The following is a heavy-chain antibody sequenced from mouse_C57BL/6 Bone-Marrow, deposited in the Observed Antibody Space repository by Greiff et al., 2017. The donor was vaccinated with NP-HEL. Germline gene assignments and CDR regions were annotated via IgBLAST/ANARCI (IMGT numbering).Heavy chain of an antibody. CDR3: VSLGSLWYFDV. J-gene: IGHJ1*03. V-gene: IGHV10-1*01. CDR2: IRSKSNNYAT. D-gene: IGHD3-3*01. CDR1: GFSFNTYA. Sequence: EVQLVESGGGLVQPKGSLKLSCAASGFSFNTYAMNWVRQAPGKGLEWVARIRSKSNNYATYYADSGKDRFTISRDDTESMLYLQMNNLKTEDTSVYYYVSLGSLWYFDVWGTGTTVTVSS.